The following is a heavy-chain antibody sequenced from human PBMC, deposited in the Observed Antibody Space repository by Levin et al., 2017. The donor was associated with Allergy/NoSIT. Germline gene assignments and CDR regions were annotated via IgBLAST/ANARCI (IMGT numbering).Heavy chain of an antibody. CDR1: GFTFSSYS. V-gene: IGHV3-48*02. D-gene: IGHD1-26*01. J-gene: IGHJ4*02. CDR2: ISSSSTTI. Sequence: ASVKVSCAASGFTFSSYSMNWVRQAPGKGLEWVSYISSSSTTIYYADSVKGRLTISRDNAKNSLYLEMNSLRDEDTAVYYCAREGGSGSYFPYWGQGTLVTVSS. CDR3: AREGGSGSYFPY.